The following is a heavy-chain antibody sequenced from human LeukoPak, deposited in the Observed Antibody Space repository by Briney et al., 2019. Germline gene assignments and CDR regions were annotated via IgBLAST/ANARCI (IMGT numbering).Heavy chain of an antibody. CDR2: IIPILGIA. CDR3: ARDRSVVVVAATLPDY. D-gene: IGHD2-15*01. Sequence: SVNVSCKASGGTFSSYAISRVRQAPGQGLEWMGRIIPILGIANYAQKFQGRVTITADKSTSTAYMELRSLRSDDTAVYYCARDRSVVVVAATLPDYWGQGPLVTVSS. CDR1: GGTFSSYA. J-gene: IGHJ4*02. V-gene: IGHV1-69*04.